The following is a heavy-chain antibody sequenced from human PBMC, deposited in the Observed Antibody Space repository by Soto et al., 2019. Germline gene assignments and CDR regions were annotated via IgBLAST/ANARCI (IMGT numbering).Heavy chain of an antibody. J-gene: IGHJ5*02. CDR3: GRGGWFEES. Sequence: PSETLSLTCPVSGGSISSYYWSWIRQPPGKGLEWIGYIYYSGSTNYNPSLKSRVTISVDTSKNQFSLKLTSVTAADTAVYYCGRGGWFEESWGQGTLVTVSS. CDR2: IYYSGST. D-gene: IGHD3-10*01. V-gene: IGHV4-59*01. CDR1: GGSISSYY.